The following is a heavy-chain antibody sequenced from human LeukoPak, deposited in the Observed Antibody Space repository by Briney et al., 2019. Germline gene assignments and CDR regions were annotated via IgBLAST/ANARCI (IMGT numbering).Heavy chain of an antibody. CDR2: IYPGDFDT. CDR3: ARGVEEFALSAEYFQH. V-gene: IGHV5-51*01. D-gene: IGHD3-10*01. J-gene: IGHJ1*01. Sequence: GESLKISCKGSGYSFTSYWIGWVRQMPGKGLEWMGIIYPGDFDTRYSPSFQGQVTISADKSISTAYLQWSSLKASDTAMYYCARGVEEFALSAEYFQHWGQGTLVTVSS. CDR1: GYSFTSYW.